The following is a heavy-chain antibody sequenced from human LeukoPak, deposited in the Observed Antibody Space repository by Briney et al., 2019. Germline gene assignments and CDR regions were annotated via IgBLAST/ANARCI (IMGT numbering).Heavy chain of an antibody. CDR3: AGLKYSYGYFDY. V-gene: IGHV4-39*01. CDR1: GGSISSSSYY. Sequence: SETLSLTCTVSGGSISSSSYYWGWIRQPPGKGLEWIGSIYYTGSTYDNPSLKSRVTMSVDTSKKQFSLKVTSVTAADTAVYYCAGLKYSYGYFDYWGQGTLVTVSS. J-gene: IGHJ4*02. CDR2: IYYTGST. D-gene: IGHD5-18*01.